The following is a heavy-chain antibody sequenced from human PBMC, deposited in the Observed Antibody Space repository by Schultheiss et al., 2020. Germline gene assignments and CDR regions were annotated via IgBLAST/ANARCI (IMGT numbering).Heavy chain of an antibody. CDR3: ARSSQDYYYYGMDV. V-gene: IGHV1-8*01. D-gene: IGHD6-13*01. CDR1: GYTFTSYD. J-gene: IGHJ6*02. CDR2: MNPNSGNT. Sequence: ASVTVSFKASGYTFTSYDINWVRQATGQGLEWMGWMNPNSGNTGYAQKFQGRVTMTRNTSISTAYMELSSLRSEDTAVYYCARSSQDYYYYGMDVWGQGTTVTVS.